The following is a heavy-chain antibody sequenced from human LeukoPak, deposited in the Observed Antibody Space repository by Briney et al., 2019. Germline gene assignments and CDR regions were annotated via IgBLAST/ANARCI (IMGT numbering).Heavy chain of an antibody. CDR2: IYFGGTT. V-gene: IGHV3-53*01. CDR3: ARSGSHDY. Sequence: GGSLRLSCAASGFTVSSNYMTWVRQAPGQGLEWVSVIYFGGTTYYADSVKGRFTISRDNSKNTVYLQMNSLRVEDTAVYYCARSGSHDYWGQGTLVTVSS. D-gene: IGHD1-26*01. J-gene: IGHJ4*02. CDR1: GFTVSSNY.